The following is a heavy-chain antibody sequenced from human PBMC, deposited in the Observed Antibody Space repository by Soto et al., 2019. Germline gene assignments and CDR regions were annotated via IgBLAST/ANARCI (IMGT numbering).Heavy chain of an antibody. CDR3: ASGYFSGGSCYSSY. D-gene: IGHD2-15*01. V-gene: IGHV4-30-2*01. CDR1: GGSISSGGYS. J-gene: IGHJ4*02. Sequence: SETLSLTCAVSGGSISSGGYSWSWIRQPPGKGLEWIGSIYHSGSTYYNPSLKSRVTISVDRSKNQFSLKLSSVTAADTAVYYCASGYFSGGSCYSSYWGQGTLVTVSS. CDR2: IYHSGST.